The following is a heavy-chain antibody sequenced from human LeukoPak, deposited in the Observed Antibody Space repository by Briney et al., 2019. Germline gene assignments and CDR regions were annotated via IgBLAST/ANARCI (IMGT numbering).Heavy chain of an antibody. D-gene: IGHD5-18*01. CDR1: GGSFSGYY. J-gene: IGHJ5*02. Sequence: SETLSLTCAVYGGSFSGYYWSWIRQPPGKGLEWIGEINHSGSTNYNPSLKSRVTISVDTSKNQFSLKLSSVTAADTAVYYCARGRSGYSYGYGNWFDPGRQGTLVTVSS. CDR3: ARGRSGYSYGYGNWFDP. V-gene: IGHV4-34*01. CDR2: INHSGST.